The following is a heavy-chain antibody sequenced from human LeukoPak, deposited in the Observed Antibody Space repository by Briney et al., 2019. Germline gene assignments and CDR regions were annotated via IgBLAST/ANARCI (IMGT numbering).Heavy chain of an antibody. CDR3: ARGIYVPEGAFDI. D-gene: IGHD3-16*01. CDR2: MNPNSGNT. V-gene: IGHV1-8*01. J-gene: IGHJ3*02. Sequence: ASVKVSCKASGYTFTSYDINWVRQATGQGLEWMGWMNPNSGNTGYAQKFQGRVTMTRNTSISTAYMELCSLRSEDTAVYYCARGIYVPEGAFDIWGQGTMVTVSS. CDR1: GYTFTSYD.